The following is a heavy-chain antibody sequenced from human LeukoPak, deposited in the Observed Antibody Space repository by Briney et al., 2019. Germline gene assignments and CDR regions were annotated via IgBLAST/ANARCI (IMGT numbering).Heavy chain of an antibody. D-gene: IGHD1-26*01. CDR1: GFTFINFG. Sequence: HPGGSLRLSCAASGFTFINFGMTWVRQAPGKGLEWVSGIGGGGTEYYADSVKGRFIISSDSSQNLVHLQMNSLTVEDTAVYYCARAQGALDYWGQGTLVTVSS. CDR3: ARAQGALDY. J-gene: IGHJ4*02. V-gene: IGHV3-23*01. CDR2: IGGGGTE.